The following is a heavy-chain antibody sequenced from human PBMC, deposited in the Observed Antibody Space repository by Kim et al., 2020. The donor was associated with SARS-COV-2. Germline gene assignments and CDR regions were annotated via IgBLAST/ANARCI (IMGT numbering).Heavy chain of an antibody. V-gene: IGHV2-5*02. CDR3: ARVFAAPGELTEYFQH. Sequence: SGPTLVKPTQTLTLTCTFSGFSLTSIGVGVGWIRQPPGTALELLALIYWDDDKRYRPSLESRLTITKDTSKNHVVLTVTNTAPVDTATYNCARVFAAPGELTEYFQHWGQGTLGTVSS. CDR1: GFSLTSIGVG. J-gene: IGHJ1*01. D-gene: IGHD6-13*01. CDR2: IYWDDDK.